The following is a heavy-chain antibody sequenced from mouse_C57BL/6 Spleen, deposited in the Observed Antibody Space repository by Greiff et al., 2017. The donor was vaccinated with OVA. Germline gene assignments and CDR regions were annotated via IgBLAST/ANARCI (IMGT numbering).Heavy chain of an antibody. CDR2: INPNNGGT. J-gene: IGHJ3*01. V-gene: IGHV1-18*01. CDR3: ARYNDGYYEAWFAY. CDR1: GYTFTDYN. Sequence: EVQLQQSGPELVKPGASVKIPCKASGYTFTDYNMDWVKQSHGKSLEWIGDINPNNGGTIYNQKFKGKATLTVDKSSSTAYMELRSLTSEDTAVYYCARYNDGYYEAWFAYWGQGTLVTVSA. D-gene: IGHD2-3*01.